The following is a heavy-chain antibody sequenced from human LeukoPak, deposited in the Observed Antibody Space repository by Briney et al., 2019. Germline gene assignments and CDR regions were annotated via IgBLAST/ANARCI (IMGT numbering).Heavy chain of an antibody. V-gene: IGHV4-39*07. CDR2: IYYSGST. CDR1: GGSISSSYYY. Sequence: SETLSLTCTVSGGSISSSYYYWGWIRQPPGKGLEWIGSIYYSGSTYYNPSLKSRVTISVDTSENQFSLKLSSVTAADTAVYYCARDSKVVFDIWGQGTMVTVSS. J-gene: IGHJ3*02. D-gene: IGHD3-3*02. CDR3: ARDSKVVFDI.